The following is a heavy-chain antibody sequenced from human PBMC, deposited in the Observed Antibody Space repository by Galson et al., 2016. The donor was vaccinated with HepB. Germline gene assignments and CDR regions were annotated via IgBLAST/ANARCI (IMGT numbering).Heavy chain of an antibody. CDR1: GFTFTTYS. Sequence: SLRLSCAASGFTFTTYSMNWVRQAPGKGLEWVSYISSSSTYIYYADSVKGRFTITRDNGKNMLYLQRDSLRAEDTAVYYLVRGPFQGVVSPFDHWGQGVLVTVSS. CDR2: ISSSSTYI. V-gene: IGHV3-21*01. D-gene: IGHD3-22*01. CDR3: VRGPFQGVVSPFDH. J-gene: IGHJ4*02.